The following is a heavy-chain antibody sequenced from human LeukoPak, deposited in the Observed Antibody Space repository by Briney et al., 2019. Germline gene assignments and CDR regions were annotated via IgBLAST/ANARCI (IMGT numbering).Heavy chain of an antibody. D-gene: IGHD4-17*01. CDR1: GFTSSRYG. CDR3: ARDSYGDANFDS. Sequence: GGSLRLSCVASGFTSSRYGMHWVRQAPGKGLEWVSAISGRDGSTYYADSVKGRFTISKDISKNAVYLQMNSLRAEDTAVYYCARDSYGDANFDSWGQGTLVTVSS. V-gene: IGHV3-23*01. J-gene: IGHJ4*02. CDR2: ISGRDGST.